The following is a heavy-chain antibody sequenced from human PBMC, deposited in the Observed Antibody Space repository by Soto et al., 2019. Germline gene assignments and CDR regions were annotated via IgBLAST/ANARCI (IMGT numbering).Heavy chain of an antibody. D-gene: IGHD4-17*01. Sequence: QVQLVQSGAEVKKPGASVKVSCKASGYTFTSYYMHWVRQAPGQGLEWMGIINPSGGSTSYAQKFQGRVTMTRDTSTSTVYMELSSLRSEDTAVYYCARDLDYGDYVGYYYYGMDVWGQGTTVTVSS. CDR1: GYTFTSYY. CDR3: ARDLDYGDYVGYYYYGMDV. J-gene: IGHJ6*02. V-gene: IGHV1-46*03. CDR2: INPSGGST.